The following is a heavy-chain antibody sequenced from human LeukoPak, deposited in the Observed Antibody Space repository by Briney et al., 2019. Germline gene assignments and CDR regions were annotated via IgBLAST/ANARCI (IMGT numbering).Heavy chain of an antibody. CDR2: ISYDGSNK. V-gene: IGHV3-30-3*01. CDR3: AKVWDIAVAGTSLDY. D-gene: IGHD6-19*01. J-gene: IGHJ4*02. Sequence: SGGSLRLSCAASGFTFSSYAMHWVRQAPGKGLEWVAVISYDGSNKYYADSVKGRFTISRDNSKNTLYLQMNSLRAEDTAVYYCAKVWDIAVAGTSLDYWGQGTLVTVSS. CDR1: GFTFSSYA.